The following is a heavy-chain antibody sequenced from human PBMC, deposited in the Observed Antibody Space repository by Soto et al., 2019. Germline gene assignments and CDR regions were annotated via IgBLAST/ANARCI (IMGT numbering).Heavy chain of an antibody. D-gene: IGHD3-3*01. CDR1: GFSLSNARMG. CDR3: ARISYDFWSGYPDY. J-gene: IGHJ4*02. Sequence: QVTLKESGPVLVKPTETLTLTCTVSGFSLSNARMGVSWIRQPPGKALEWLAHIFSNDGKSYSTSLKSRLTISKDTSKSQVVLTMTNMDPVDTATYYCARISYDFWSGYPDYWGQGTLVTVSS. CDR2: IFSNDGK. V-gene: IGHV2-26*01.